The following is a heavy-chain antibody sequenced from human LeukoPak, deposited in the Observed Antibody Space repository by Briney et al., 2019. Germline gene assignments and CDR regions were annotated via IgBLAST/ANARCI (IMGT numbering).Heavy chain of an antibody. CDR1: GFSLSSNGVG. CDR3: AHTTGATDFDH. J-gene: IGHJ4*02. D-gene: IGHD5-12*01. Sequence: SGPTLVNPTQTLTLTCSFSGFSLSSNGVGVGWIRQPPGKALEWLALIYWDDDKRYSPSLKSRLTITKDTSKNQVVLTMTNMDPEDTATYYCAHTTGATDFDHWGQGTLVTVSS. CDR2: IYWDDDK. V-gene: IGHV2-5*02.